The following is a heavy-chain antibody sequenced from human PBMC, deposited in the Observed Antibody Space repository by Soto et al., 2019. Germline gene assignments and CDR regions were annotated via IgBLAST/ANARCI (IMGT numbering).Heavy chain of an antibody. Sequence: QVQLQQWGAGLLKPSETLSLTCAVYGGSFSGYYWSWIRQPPGKGLEWIGEINHSGSTNYNPSLKSRXXIXVXXSKNQFSLKLSSVTAADTAVYYCAREDGAAAGTGYWGQGTLVTVSS. J-gene: IGHJ4*02. CDR3: AREDGAAAGTGY. D-gene: IGHD6-13*01. CDR2: INHSGST. V-gene: IGHV4-34*01. CDR1: GGSFSGYY.